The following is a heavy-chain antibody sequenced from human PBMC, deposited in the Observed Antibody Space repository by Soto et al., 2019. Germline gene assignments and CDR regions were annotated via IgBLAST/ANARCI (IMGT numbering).Heavy chain of an antibody. CDR2: IYYIGST. CDR1: GGSISSDY. J-gene: IGHJ5*02. CDR3: ARGHQDGVAST. Sequence: SETLSLTCTVSGGSISSDYWSWIRQPPGKGLEWVGYIYYIGSTNYNPSLKSRVTISIDTSKNQFSLKLSSVTAGDTAVYYCARGHQDGVASTWGQGTLVTSPQ. D-gene: IGHD3-3*01. V-gene: IGHV4-59*01.